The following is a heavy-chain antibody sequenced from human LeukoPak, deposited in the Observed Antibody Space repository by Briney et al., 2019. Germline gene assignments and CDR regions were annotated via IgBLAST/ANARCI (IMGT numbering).Heavy chain of an antibody. J-gene: IGHJ4*02. CDR3: AKELTPLTSWTPFDH. V-gene: IGHV3-9*01. Sequence: GGSLRLSCAASGFTFDDYAMHWVRQAPGKGLEWVSGISWNSGSIGYADSVKGRFSISRDNSKNTLYLQMNSLRPEDTAVYYCAKELTPLTSWTPFDHWGQGTLVSVSS. CDR1: GFTFDDYA. CDR2: ISWNSGSI. D-gene: IGHD2-2*01.